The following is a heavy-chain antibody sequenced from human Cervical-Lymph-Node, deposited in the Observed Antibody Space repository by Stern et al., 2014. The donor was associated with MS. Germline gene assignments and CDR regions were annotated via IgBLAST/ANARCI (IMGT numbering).Heavy chain of an antibody. Sequence: VQLVESGAEVKKPGASVKGSCKASGYTFTSYHMNWVRQAPGQGLEWMGVINPSGGYTVYAQKFQGRVTMTGDTSTSTVYMELSSLRSEDTAVYYCARTAGGGYYGYWGQGTLVTVSS. D-gene: IGHD3-22*01. CDR3: ARTAGGGYYGY. V-gene: IGHV1-46*01. CDR1: GYTFTSYH. CDR2: INPSGGYT. J-gene: IGHJ4*02.